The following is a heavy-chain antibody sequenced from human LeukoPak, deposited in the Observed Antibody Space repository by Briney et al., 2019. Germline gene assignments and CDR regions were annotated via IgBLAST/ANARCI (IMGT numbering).Heavy chain of an antibody. CDR1: GFTVSSNY. V-gene: IGHV3-66*01. D-gene: IGHD3-10*01. CDR2: IYSGGST. Sequence: GGSLRLSCAASGFTVSSNYMSWVRQAPGKGLEWVSVIYSGGSTYYADSVKGRFTISRDNSKNTLYLQMNSLRAEDTAVYYCARMAYYGSGSYYNTKPYYYYMDVWGKGTTVTISS. J-gene: IGHJ6*03. CDR3: ARMAYYGSGSYYNTKPYYYYMDV.